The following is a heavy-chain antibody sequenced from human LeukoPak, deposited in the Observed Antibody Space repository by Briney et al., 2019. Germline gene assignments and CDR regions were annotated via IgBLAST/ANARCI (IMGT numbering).Heavy chain of an antibody. V-gene: IGHV4-34*01. J-gene: IGHJ1*01. CDR1: GGPFSGYF. CDR2: INHSGST. D-gene: IGHD3-10*01. Sequence: PSETLSLTCAVSGGPFSGYFWSWIRQPPGKGLEWIGEINHSGSTNYNPSLKSRVTISVDTSKNQFSLKLSSVTAADTAVYYCARGRRYGSGIISKYFQHWGQGTLVTVSS. CDR3: ARGRRYGSGIISKYFQH.